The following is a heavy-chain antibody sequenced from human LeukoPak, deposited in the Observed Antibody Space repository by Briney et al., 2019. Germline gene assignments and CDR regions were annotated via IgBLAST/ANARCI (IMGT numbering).Heavy chain of an antibody. Sequence: ASETLSLTRAVSGGSISSGGYSWSWIRQPPGKGLEWIGYIYHSGSTYYNPSLKSRVAISVDRSKNQFSLKLSSVTAADTAVYYCARGRYYGSGSYYKNPRGYYFDYWGQGTLVTVSS. D-gene: IGHD3-10*01. CDR3: ARGRYYGSGSYYKNPRGYYFDY. CDR1: GGSISSGGYS. J-gene: IGHJ4*02. V-gene: IGHV4-30-2*01. CDR2: IYHSGST.